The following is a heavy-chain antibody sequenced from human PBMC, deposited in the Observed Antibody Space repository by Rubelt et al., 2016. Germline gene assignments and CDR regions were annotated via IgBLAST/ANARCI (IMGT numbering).Heavy chain of an antibody. J-gene: IGHJ5*02. V-gene: IGHV3-15*01. D-gene: IGHD3-22*01. CDR1: GFTFSNAW. CDR2: IKSKTDGGTT. Sequence: SLRLPRAASGFTFSNAWMSWVRQAPGKGLEWVGRIKSKTDGGTTDYAAPVKGRFTISRDDSKNTLYLQMNSLKTEDTAVYYCTTDRYYYDSSGFPWFDPWGQGTLVTVSS. CDR3: TTDRYYYDSSGFPWFDP.